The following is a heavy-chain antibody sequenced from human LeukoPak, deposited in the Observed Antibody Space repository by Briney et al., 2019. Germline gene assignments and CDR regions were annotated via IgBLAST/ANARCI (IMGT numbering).Heavy chain of an antibody. CDR2: ISSRSTNI. CDR3: ASGSRRFDY. J-gene: IGHJ4*02. Sequence: EPGGSLRLSCAASGFTFSSYSMNWVRQAPGKGLEWVSYISSRSTNIYYADSVKGRFTISRDNAKNSLCLQMNSLRAEDTAVYYCASGSRRFDYWGQGTLVTVSS. D-gene: IGHD5-12*01. CDR1: GFTFSSYS. V-gene: IGHV3-48*01.